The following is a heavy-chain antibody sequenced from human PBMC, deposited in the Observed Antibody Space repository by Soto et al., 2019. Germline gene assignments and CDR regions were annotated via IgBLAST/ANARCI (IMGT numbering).Heavy chain of an antibody. J-gene: IGHJ4*02. D-gene: IGHD3-3*01. CDR2: MSGSGGST. CDR3: AKDGGYDFWSGSSFDY. CDR1: GFSFSSYA. Sequence: EVQLLESGGGLVQPGGSLRLSCAASGFSFSSYAMTWVRQAPGKGLEWVSVMSGSGGSTYYADSVKGRFTISRDNSKNTLYLQMNSLRAEDTAVYYCAKDGGYDFWSGSSFDYWGQGTLVTVSS. V-gene: IGHV3-23*01.